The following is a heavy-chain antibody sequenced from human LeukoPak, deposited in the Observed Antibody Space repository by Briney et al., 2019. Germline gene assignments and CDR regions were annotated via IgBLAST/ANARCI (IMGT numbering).Heavy chain of an antibody. Sequence: SETLSLTCTVSGGSIISSAYSWGWIRQPPGKGLEYIGNIYYSGSAYYNPSLKSRVTLSVDTSNNQFSLRLTSVTAADTAVYYCARGGIALTNWFDPWGQGTLVTVSS. CDR3: ARGGIALTNWFDP. V-gene: IGHV4-39*01. D-gene: IGHD6-13*01. CDR2: IYYSGSA. J-gene: IGHJ5*02. CDR1: GGSIISSAYS.